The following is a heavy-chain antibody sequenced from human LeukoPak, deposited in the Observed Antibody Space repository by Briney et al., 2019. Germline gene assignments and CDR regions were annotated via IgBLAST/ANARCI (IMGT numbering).Heavy chain of an antibody. Sequence: SETLSLTCTVSGGSISSYYWSWIRQPPGKGLEWIGYIYYSGSTNYNPSLKSRVTISVDTSKNQFSLTLSSVTAADTAVYYCARVPYSSSSPAFDYWGQGTLVTVSS. CDR3: ARVPYSSSSPAFDY. CDR1: GGSISSYY. D-gene: IGHD6-6*01. J-gene: IGHJ4*02. V-gene: IGHV4-59*01. CDR2: IYYSGST.